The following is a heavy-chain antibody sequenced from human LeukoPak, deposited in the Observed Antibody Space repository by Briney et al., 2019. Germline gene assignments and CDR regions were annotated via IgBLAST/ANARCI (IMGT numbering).Heavy chain of an antibody. J-gene: IGHJ4*02. V-gene: IGHV4/OR15-8*02. CDR1: GGSIGGTNW. Sequence: SGTLSLTWGVDGGSIGGTNWWSSVRQPPGQGLNWIGEISLAGQANYNPSLTGRVTMSLDKSSNQLSLHLASVTAADTATYFCSRESGPFCPFGYWGQGALVTVSS. CDR2: ISLAGQA. CDR3: SRESGPFCPFGY. D-gene: IGHD1-26*01.